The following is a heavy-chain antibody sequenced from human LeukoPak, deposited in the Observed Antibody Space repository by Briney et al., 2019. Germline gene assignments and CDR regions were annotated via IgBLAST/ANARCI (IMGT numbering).Heavy chain of an antibody. V-gene: IGHV3-23*01. Sequence: PGGSLRLSCAASGFTFSSYAMSWVRQAPGKGLEWVSAISGSGGSTYYADSVKGRFTISRDNSKNTLYLQMNGLRAEGTAVYYCAKDLGYSGYDWVLDYWGQGTLVTVSS. CDR2: ISGSGGST. CDR3: AKDLGYSGYDWVLDY. CDR1: GFTFSSYA. D-gene: IGHD5-12*01. J-gene: IGHJ4*02.